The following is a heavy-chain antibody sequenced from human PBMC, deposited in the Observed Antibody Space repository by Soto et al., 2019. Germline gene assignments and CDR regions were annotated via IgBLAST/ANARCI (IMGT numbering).Heavy chain of an antibody. D-gene: IGHD2-15*01. V-gene: IGHV1-2*02. CDR2: IHPNSGDT. J-gene: IGHJ4*01. CDR3: ARADCSGGSCYTCDN. CDR1: GYTLTAYY. Sequence: QVQLVQSGAEVKKPGASVRVSCKASGYTLTAYYLHWVRQAPGQGLEWVGWIHPNSGDTKYAQKFQGRVTLSRDTAISTAYMDLKRLTFNDTAMYYCARADCSGGSCYTCDNWGQGTLVTVSS.